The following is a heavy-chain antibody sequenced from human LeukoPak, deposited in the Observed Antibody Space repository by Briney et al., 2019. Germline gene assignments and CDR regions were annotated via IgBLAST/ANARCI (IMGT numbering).Heavy chain of an antibody. J-gene: IGHJ4*02. CDR3: ARYAAGPNDY. CDR2: ISSSSSYI. D-gene: IGHD6-13*01. CDR1: GFTFSSYS. Sequence: GGSLRLPCAASGFTFSSYSMNWVRQAPGKGLEWFSSISSSSSYIYYADSVKGRFTISRDNAKNSLYLQMNSLRAEDTAVYYCARYAAGPNDYWGQGTLVTVSS. V-gene: IGHV3-21*01.